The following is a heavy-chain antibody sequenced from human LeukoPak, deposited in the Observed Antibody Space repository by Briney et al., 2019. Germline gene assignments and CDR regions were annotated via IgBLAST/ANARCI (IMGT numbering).Heavy chain of an antibody. V-gene: IGHV3-43D*04. CDR3: AIDRGIRQNGIYYYHMDV. D-gene: IGHD1-1*01. J-gene: IGHJ6*03. Sequence: PGRFLRLSCAASGFTFGDYGMHWVRQAPGKGLEWVSRIIWDGSTADYADSVRGRFTMSRDNSNNSLFLDMTGLRVEDTALYFCAIDRGIRQNGIYYYHMDVRGKGTRVTVSS. CDR2: IIWDGSTA. CDR1: GFTFGDYG.